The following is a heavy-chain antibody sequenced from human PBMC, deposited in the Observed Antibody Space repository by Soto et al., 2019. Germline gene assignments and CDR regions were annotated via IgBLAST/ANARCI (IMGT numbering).Heavy chain of an antibody. CDR1: GYTFTSNA. Sequence: GXSVKVSCKASGYTFTSNAIHLVRHAPGQRPEWVGWISAATGNTKYSQNFQGRVTITSDTSATTAYMELSSLRSEDTAVYYCARDYGGHLDCWGQGTLVTVSS. D-gene: IGHD5-12*01. V-gene: IGHV1-3*01. CDR2: ISAATGNT. J-gene: IGHJ4*02. CDR3: ARDYGGHLDC.